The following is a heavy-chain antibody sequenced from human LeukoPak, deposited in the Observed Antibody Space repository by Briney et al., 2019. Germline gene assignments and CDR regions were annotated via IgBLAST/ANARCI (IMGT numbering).Heavy chain of an antibody. J-gene: IGHJ4*02. Sequence: GGSLRLSCAASGFTFSSYGMHWVRQAPGKGLEWVVFIRYDGSNKYYADSVKGRFTISRDNSKNTLYLQMNSLRAEDTAVYYCAKAARGAVAGYYWGQGTLVTVSS. CDR1: GFTFSSYG. D-gene: IGHD6-19*01. CDR3: AKAARGAVAGYY. V-gene: IGHV3-30*02. CDR2: IRYDGSNK.